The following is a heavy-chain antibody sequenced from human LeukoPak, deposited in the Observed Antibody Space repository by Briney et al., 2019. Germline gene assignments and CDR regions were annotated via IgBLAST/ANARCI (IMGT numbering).Heavy chain of an antibody. J-gene: IGHJ5*02. CDR1: GGSISGYY. CDR3: ARGPYYYDSSGYQGEIDP. CDR2: IYYSGST. V-gene: IGHV4-59*01. D-gene: IGHD3-22*01. Sequence: KPSETLSLTCTVSGGSISGYYWSWIRQPLGKGLEWIGYIYYSGSTNYNPSLKSRVTISVDTSKNQFSLKLSSVTAADTAVYYCARGPYYYDSSGYQGEIDPWGQGTLVTVSS.